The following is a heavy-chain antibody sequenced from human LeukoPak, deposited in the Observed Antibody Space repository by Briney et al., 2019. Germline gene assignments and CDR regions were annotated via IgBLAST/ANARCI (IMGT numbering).Heavy chain of an antibody. Sequence: PSETLSLTCAVYGGSFSGYYWSWIRQPPGKGLEWIGEINHSGSTNYNPSLKSRVTISVDTSKNQFSLKLSSVTAADTAVYYCAGMTGDFRFDYWGQGTLVTVSS. CDR3: AGMTGDFRFDY. D-gene: IGHD7-27*01. CDR2: INHSGST. CDR1: GGSFSGYY. J-gene: IGHJ4*02. V-gene: IGHV4-34*01.